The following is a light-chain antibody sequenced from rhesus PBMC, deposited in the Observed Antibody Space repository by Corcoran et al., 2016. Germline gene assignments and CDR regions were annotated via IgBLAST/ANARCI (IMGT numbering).Light chain of an antibody. CDR2: GAS. CDR1: QGITND. Sequence: DIQMTQSPSSLSASVGDRVTITCRASQGITNDLAWYQQKPGETPKLLIYGASSLQSGIPSRFSGSGSGTDFTLTISSLQSEDFATYYCQHSYSIPYSFGQGTKVEIK. CDR3: QHSYSIPYS. V-gene: IGKV1S17*01. J-gene: IGKJ2*01.